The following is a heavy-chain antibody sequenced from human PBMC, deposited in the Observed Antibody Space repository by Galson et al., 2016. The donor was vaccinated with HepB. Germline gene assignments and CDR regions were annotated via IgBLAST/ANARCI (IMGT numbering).Heavy chain of an antibody. D-gene: IGHD6-19*01. Sequence: SLRLSCAASGFTFSSYSMNWVRQAPGKGLEWVSSIGSNNRYIYYEDSVRGRFTISRDNAKRSLYLQMNSLRAEDTAVYYCAGWYLGYRFYGMDVWGQGTTVTVSS. J-gene: IGHJ6*02. CDR3: AGWYLGYRFYGMDV. CDR2: IGSNNRYI. CDR1: GFTFSSYS. V-gene: IGHV3-21*01.